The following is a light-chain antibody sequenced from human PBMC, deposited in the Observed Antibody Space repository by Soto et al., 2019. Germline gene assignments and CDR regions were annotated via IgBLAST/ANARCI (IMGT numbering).Light chain of an antibody. CDR3: CSYAGSSIYV. Sequence: QSVLTQPASVSGSPGQSITISCTGTSSDVGGYNLVSWYQQHPGKAPKLMIYDDSHRPSGVSNRFSGSKSGNTASLTISGLQAEDEADYYCCSYAGSSIYVFGGGTKLTVL. J-gene: IGLJ2*01. V-gene: IGLV2-23*01. CDR1: SSDVGGYNL. CDR2: DDS.